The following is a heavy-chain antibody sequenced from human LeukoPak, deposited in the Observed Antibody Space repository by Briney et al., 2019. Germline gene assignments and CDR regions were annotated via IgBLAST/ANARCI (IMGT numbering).Heavy chain of an antibody. Sequence: SVKVSCKASGGTFSSYAISWVRQAPGQGLEWMGRIIPILGIANYAQKFHGRVTITADKSTSTAYMELSSLRSEDTAVYYCASLAAADYDAFDIWGQGTMVTVSS. CDR1: GGTFSSYA. D-gene: IGHD6-13*01. CDR3: ASLAAADYDAFDI. J-gene: IGHJ3*02. CDR2: IIPILGIA. V-gene: IGHV1-69*04.